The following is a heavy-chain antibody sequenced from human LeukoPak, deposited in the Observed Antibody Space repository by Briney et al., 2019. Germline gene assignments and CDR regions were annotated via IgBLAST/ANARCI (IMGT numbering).Heavy chain of an antibody. D-gene: IGHD3-22*01. V-gene: IGHV3-66*01. Sequence: PGGSLRLSCAASGFTVSSNYMSWVRQVPGKGLEWVSVIYSDGTISYADSVKGRFTISRDNSENTLYLQTNSLRVEDTAVYYCAKTGSVGMIANSLDYWGQGTLVTVSS. CDR2: IYSDGTI. CDR3: AKTGSVGMIANSLDY. CDR1: GFTVSSNY. J-gene: IGHJ4*02.